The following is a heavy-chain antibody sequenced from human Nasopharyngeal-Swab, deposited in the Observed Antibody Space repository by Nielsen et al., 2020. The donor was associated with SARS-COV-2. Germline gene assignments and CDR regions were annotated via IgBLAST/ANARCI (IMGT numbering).Heavy chain of an antibody. CDR1: GFTFSSYD. D-gene: IGHD3-22*01. CDR3: ARDFGIYYDSSGS. Sequence: GESLKISCAASGFTFSSYDMHWVRQATGKGLEWVSAIGTAGDTYYPGSVKGRFTISRDNSKNTLYLQMNNLRAEEPAVYSCARDFGIYYDSSGSWGQGTLVTVSS. J-gene: IGHJ4*02. CDR2: IGTAGDT. V-gene: IGHV3-13*01.